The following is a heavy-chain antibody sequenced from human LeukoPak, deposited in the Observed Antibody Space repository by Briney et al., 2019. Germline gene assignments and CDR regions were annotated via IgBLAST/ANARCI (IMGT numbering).Heavy chain of an antibody. CDR1: GYTFTGYY. CDR3: ATSPDSSSSHIYLLSFSLDY. CDR2: INPNSGGT. V-gene: IGHV1-2*02. D-gene: IGHD6-6*01. J-gene: IGHJ4*02. Sequence: RASVKVSCKASGYTFTGYYMHWVRQAPGQGLEWMGWINPNSGGTNYAQKFQGRVTMTRDTSISTAYMELSRLRSDDTAVYYCATSPDSSSSHIYLLSFSLDYWGQGTLVTVSS.